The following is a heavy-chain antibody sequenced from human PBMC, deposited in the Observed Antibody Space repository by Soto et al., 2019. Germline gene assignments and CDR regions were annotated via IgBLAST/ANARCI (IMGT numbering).Heavy chain of an antibody. V-gene: IGHV4-31*03. CDR1: GAFINSSGSY. CDR2: ISYSGST. Sequence: QVQLQESGPGLVKPSQTLSLRCTVSGAFINSSGSYWSWIRQYPGKGLEWIGYISYSGSTYYNPSLKGRVTISIDTSKNHFSLNLSSVTAADTAVYYWARLRDWPHQLDYWGQGTLVTVSS. CDR3: ARLRDWPHQLDY. D-gene: IGHD3-9*01. J-gene: IGHJ4*02.